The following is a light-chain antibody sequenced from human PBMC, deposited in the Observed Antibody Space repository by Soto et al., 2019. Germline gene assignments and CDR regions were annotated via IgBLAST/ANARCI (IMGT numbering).Light chain of an antibody. CDR1: NSNIGAGYD. J-gene: IGLJ1*01. Sequence: QSVLTQPPSVSGAPGQRVTMTCTGSNSNIGAGYDVHWYQQLPGTAPKLLIYENTNRPSEVPDRFSGSKSGTSASLAITGLQAEDEADYYCQSFDRSLRVSVFGSGTKLTVL. V-gene: IGLV1-40*01. CDR2: ENT. CDR3: QSFDRSLRVSV.